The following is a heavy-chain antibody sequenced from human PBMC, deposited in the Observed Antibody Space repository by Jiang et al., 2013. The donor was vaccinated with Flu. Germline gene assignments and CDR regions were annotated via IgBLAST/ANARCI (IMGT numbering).Heavy chain of an antibody. CDR2: ISSSGSTI. J-gene: IGHJ5*02. CDR3: ASVVPAAYSFDP. V-gene: IGHV3-48*03. CDR1: GFTFSSYE. D-gene: IGHD2-2*01. Sequence: VQLVESGGGLVQPGGSLRLSCAASGFTFSSYEMNWVRQAPGKGLEWVSYISSSGSTIYYADSVKGRFTISRDNAKNSLYLQMNSLRAEDTAVYYCASVVPAAYSFDPWGQGTLVTVSS.